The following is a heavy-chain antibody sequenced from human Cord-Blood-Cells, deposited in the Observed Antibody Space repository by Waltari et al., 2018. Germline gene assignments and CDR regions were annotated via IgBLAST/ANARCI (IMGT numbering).Heavy chain of an antibody. CDR2: ILYDGSNK. D-gene: IGHD1-26*01. CDR3: ARQVGATTGGMDV. CDR1: GFTFRSYG. Sequence: QVQLVESGGGVVQPGRSLRLSCAAAGFTFRSYGMHWVRLAPGKGREWVAVILYDGSNKYYADSVKGRFTISRDNSKNTLYLQMNSLRAEDTAVYYCARQVGATTGGMDVWGQGTTVTVSS. J-gene: IGHJ6*02. V-gene: IGHV3-33*01.